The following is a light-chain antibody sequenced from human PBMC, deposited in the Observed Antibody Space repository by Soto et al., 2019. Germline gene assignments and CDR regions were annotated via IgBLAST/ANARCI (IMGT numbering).Light chain of an antibody. CDR1: QSVSSY. Sequence: EIVLTQSPATLSLSPGERATLSCRASQSVSSYLAWYQQKPGQAPRLLIYDASNRATGIPARFSGSGSGTDFTLTISSLEPEDRAVYYCQQRSNWPPITFGQGTRLEI. CDR3: QQRSNWPPIT. V-gene: IGKV3-11*01. J-gene: IGKJ5*01. CDR2: DAS.